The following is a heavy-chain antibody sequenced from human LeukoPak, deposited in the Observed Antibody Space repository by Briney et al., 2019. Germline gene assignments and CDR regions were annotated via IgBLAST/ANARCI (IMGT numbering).Heavy chain of an antibody. CDR2: INAGNGNT. CDR1: GYTFTIYA. Sequence: ASVKVSCKASGYTFTIYAMHWVRQAPGQRLEWMGWINAGNGNTKYSQKFQGRVTITRDTSASTAYMELSSLRSEDTAVYYCARGGYCSSTSCYRVDYWGQGTLVTVSS. D-gene: IGHD2-2*01. V-gene: IGHV1-3*01. CDR3: ARGGYCSSTSCYRVDY. J-gene: IGHJ4*02.